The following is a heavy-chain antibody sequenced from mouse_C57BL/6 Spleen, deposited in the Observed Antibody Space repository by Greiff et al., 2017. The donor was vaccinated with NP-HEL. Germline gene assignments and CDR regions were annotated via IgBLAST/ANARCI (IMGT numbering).Heavy chain of an antibody. CDR3: TPLYDYDGPDY. V-gene: IGHV6-3*01. D-gene: IGHD2-4*01. J-gene: IGHJ2*01. CDR1: GFTFSNYW. CDR2: IRLKSDNYAT. Sequence: EVKVEESGGGLVQPGGSMKLSCVASGFTFSNYWMNWVRQSPEKGLEWVAQIRLKSDNYATHYAESVKGRFTISRDDSKSSVYLQMNNLRAEDTGIYCCTPLYDYDGPDYWGQGTTLTVSS.